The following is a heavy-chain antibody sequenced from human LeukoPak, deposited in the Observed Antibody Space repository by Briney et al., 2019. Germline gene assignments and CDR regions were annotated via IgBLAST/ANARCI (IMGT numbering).Heavy chain of an antibody. J-gene: IGHJ6*03. CDR3: ARSRSNYSGYYYYYYMDV. Sequence: SETLSLTCTVSGGSISSYYWSWIRQPPGKGLEWIGEINHSGSTNYNPSLKSRVTISVDTSKNQFSLKLSSVTTADTAVYYCARSRSNYSGYYYYYYMDVWGKGTTVTVSS. D-gene: IGHD4-11*01. V-gene: IGHV4-34*01. CDR2: INHSGST. CDR1: GGSISSYY.